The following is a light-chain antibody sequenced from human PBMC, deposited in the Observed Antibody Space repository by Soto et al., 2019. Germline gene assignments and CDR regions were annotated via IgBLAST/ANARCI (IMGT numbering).Light chain of an antibody. CDR1: SSNIGTNY. J-gene: IGLJ1*01. V-gene: IGLV1-51*02. Sequence: QSVLTQPPSVSAAPGQKVTISCSGSSSNIGTNYVSWYQQLPGTAPKLLIYENNKRPSGIPDRFSGSRSGTSATLGITGLQTGDEADYYCGNWDSSLSGNFVFGTGTKVTVL. CDR2: ENN. CDR3: GNWDSSLSGNFV.